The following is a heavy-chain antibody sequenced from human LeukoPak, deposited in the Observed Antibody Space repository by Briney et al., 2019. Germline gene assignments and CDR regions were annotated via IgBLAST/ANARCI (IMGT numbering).Heavy chain of an antibody. CDR2: IIPIFGTA. D-gene: IGHD6-19*01. V-gene: IGHV1-69*05. J-gene: IGHJ6*03. CDR1: GGTFSSYA. CDR3: ASIAVAVRSHHYYYYMDV. Sequence: GASVKVSCKASGGTFSSYAISWVRQAPGQGLEWMGGIIPIFGTANYAQKFQGRVTITTDESTSTAYMELSSLRSEDTAVYYCASIAVAVRSHHYYYYMDVWGKGTTVTVSS.